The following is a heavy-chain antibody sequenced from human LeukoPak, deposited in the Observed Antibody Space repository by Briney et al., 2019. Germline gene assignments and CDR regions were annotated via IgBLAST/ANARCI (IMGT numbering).Heavy chain of an antibody. CDR2: ISWNSGSI. CDR1: GFTFADYV. J-gene: IGHJ1*01. CDR3: AKVRYDTSGDYYVGYFQH. D-gene: IGHD3-22*01. Sequence: GGSLRLSCAASGFTFADYVMHWVRQPPGKGLEWVSGISWNSGSIGYADSVKGRFTISRDNAKNSLYLQMNNLRAEDTALYYCAKVRYDTSGDYYVGYFQHWGQGTLVTVSS. V-gene: IGHV3-9*01.